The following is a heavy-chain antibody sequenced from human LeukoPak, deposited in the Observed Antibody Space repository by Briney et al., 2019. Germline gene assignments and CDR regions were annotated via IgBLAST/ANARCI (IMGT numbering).Heavy chain of an antibody. V-gene: IGHV1-8*01. Sequence: VASVRVSCKASGYTFTSDDINWGRQGPGQGLEWMGCMNPNSGNTVYAQKFQGRVTMTRNTSISTAYMELSSLRSEDTAVYSCARGRRSSGWTRYFDYWGQGTLVTVSS. J-gene: IGHJ4*02. CDR3: ARGRRSSGWTRYFDY. CDR1: GYTFTSDD. D-gene: IGHD6-19*01. CDR2: MNPNSGNT.